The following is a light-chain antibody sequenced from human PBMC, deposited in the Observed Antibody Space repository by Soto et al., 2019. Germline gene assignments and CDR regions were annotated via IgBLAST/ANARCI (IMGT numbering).Light chain of an antibody. CDR1: SSDVGGYNF. J-gene: IGLJ2*01. CDR2: DVS. V-gene: IGLV2-14*03. CDR3: SSYTTTTSLVV. Sequence: QSVLTQPASVSGSPGQSITISCSGTSSDVGGYNFVSWYQVHPGKAPRLILYDVSSRPSGVSYRFSGSKSANTASLNISRLQAGDEVDYYCSSYTTTTSLVVFGGGTKLTVL.